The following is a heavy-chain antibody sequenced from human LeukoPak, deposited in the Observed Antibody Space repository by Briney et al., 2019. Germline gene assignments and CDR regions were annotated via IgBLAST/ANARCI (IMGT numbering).Heavy chain of an antibody. CDR2: IYYSGST. J-gene: IGHJ4*02. V-gene: IGHV4-39*01. CDR3: ARSITSTGTGDY. CDR1: GGSISSSNSY. Sequence: KPSETLSLTCTVSGGSISSSNSYWGWIRQPPGKGREWIGSIYYSGSTYYNPSLKSRLTISVDTSKIQFSLKLSSVTAADTAVYYCARSITSTGTGDYWGQGTLVTVSS. D-gene: IGHD4-17*01.